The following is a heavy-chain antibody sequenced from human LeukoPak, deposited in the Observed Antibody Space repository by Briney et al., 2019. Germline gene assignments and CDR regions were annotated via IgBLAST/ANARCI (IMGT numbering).Heavy chain of an antibody. CDR3: AKPGEASNYYFDY. D-gene: IGHD2-21*01. V-gene: IGHV3-23*01. Sequence: GGSLRLSCTASGLTFYTYDMTWVRQAPGKGLEWVSTVRVNGRSTYYADSVKGRFTISRDNSKNTLYLQMNSLRAEDTALYYCAKPGEASNYYFDYWGQGALVTVSS. J-gene: IGHJ4*02. CDR1: GLTFYTYD. CDR2: VRVNGRST.